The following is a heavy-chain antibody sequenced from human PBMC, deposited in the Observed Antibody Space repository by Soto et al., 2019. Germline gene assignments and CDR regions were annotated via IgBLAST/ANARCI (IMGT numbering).Heavy chain of an antibody. J-gene: IGHJ4*02. D-gene: IGHD6-19*01. CDR1: GFTFSSSS. V-gene: IGHV3-48*02. CDR2: ISSSSSTI. CDR3: ARVHSSGWFKVDY. Sequence: GGSLRLSCAASGFTFSSSSMNLVRQAPGKGPEWVSYISSSSSTINYADSVRGRFTISRDNAKNSLYLQMNSLRDEDTAVYYCARVHSSGWFKVDYWGQGTLVTVSS.